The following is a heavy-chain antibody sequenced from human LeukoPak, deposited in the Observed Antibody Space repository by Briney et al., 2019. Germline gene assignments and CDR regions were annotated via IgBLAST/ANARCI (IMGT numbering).Heavy chain of an antibody. CDR2: IYYSGST. Sequence: SETLSLTCTVSGGSISSSSYYWGWIRQPPGKGLEWIGSIYYSGSTYYNPSLKSRVTISVDTSKNQFSLKLSSVTAADTAVYYCARVIRAVAASFDYWGQGTLVTVSS. J-gene: IGHJ4*02. CDR3: ARVIRAVAASFDY. D-gene: IGHD6-19*01. V-gene: IGHV4-39*01. CDR1: GGSISSSSYY.